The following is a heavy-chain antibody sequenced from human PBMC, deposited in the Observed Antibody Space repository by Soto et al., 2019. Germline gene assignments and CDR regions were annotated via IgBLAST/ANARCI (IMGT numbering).Heavy chain of an antibody. CDR2: IYPGDSDT. D-gene: IGHD3-16*02. CDR3: ARIIAASGTGFDY. V-gene: IGHV5-51*01. Sequence: GESLKISCKGSGYTFISYWIGWVRQKPGKGLEWMGMIYPGDSDTRYSPSFQGQVTISADKSINTAYLQWSSLEASDTAVYYCARIIAASGTGFDYWGQGTLVTVSS. CDR1: GYTFISYW. J-gene: IGHJ4*02.